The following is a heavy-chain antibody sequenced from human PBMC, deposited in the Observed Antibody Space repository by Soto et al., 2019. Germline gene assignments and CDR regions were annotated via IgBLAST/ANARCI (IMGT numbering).Heavy chain of an antibody. CDR2: IYYSGST. V-gene: IGHV4-39*01. CDR3: ARRGEGIMFDY. Sequence: KPSETLSLTCTVSGGSISTGSYYWGWIRQPSGKGLEWIGSIYYSGSTYYDPSLKSRVTISVDTSKNQFSLKLSFVTAADTAVYYCARRGEGIMFDYWGQGTLVTVSS. J-gene: IGHJ4*02. CDR1: GGSISTGSYY. D-gene: IGHD3-10*01.